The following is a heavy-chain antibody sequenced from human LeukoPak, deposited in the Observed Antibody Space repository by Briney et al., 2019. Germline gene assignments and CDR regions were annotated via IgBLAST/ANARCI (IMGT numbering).Heavy chain of an antibody. CDR3: ATAFNWDSFFDY. CDR1: GYTLTELS. V-gene: IGHV1-24*01. CDR2: FDPGDGET. J-gene: IGHJ4*02. D-gene: IGHD1-7*01. Sequence: PRASVKVSCKVSGYTLTELSMHWVRQAPGKGLEWMGGFDPGDGETIYAQKFQGRVTMTEDTSTDTAYMELSSLRSEDTAVYYCATAFNWDSFFDYWGQGTLVTVSS.